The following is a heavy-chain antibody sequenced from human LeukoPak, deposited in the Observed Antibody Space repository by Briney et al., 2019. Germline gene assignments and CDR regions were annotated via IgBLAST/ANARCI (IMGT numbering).Heavy chain of an antibody. CDR1: GFTFSSYS. J-gene: IGHJ5*02. CDR2: ITASGTAM. V-gene: IGHV3-48*01. Sequence: GGSLRLSCAASGFTFSSYSMNWVRQAPGKGLEWVSHITASGTAMFYADSVKGRFTISRDNSKNTLYLQMNSLRAEDTAVYYCARVTGVNWFDPWGQGTLVTVSS. CDR3: ARVTGVNWFDP. D-gene: IGHD1-20*01.